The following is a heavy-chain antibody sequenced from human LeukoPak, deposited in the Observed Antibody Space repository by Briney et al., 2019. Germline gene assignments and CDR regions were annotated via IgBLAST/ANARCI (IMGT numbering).Heavy chain of an antibody. D-gene: IGHD2-2*01. V-gene: IGHV4-4*07. CDR1: GGSISSYY. J-gene: IGHJ5*02. Sequence: SETLSLTCTVSGGSISSYYWSWIRQPAGKGLEWIGRIYTSGSTNYNPSLKSRVTVSADTSKNQFSLKLSSVTAADTAVYYCARDEYQLLLGNWFDPWGQGTLVTISS. CDR2: IYTSGST. CDR3: ARDEYQLLLGNWFDP.